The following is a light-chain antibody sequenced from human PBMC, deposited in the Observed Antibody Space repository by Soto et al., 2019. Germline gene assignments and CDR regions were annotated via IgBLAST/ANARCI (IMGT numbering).Light chain of an antibody. Sequence: EIVMTQSPATLSVSPGERATLSCRASQTVSSNLAWYQQKPGQAPRLLIYGASTRATGVPARFSGSGSGTECTLTISGLESEDFAVYFCQQYNNWPPYTFGQGNKVDI. CDR3: QQYNNWPPYT. CDR1: QTVSSN. J-gene: IGKJ2*01. CDR2: GAS. V-gene: IGKV3-15*01.